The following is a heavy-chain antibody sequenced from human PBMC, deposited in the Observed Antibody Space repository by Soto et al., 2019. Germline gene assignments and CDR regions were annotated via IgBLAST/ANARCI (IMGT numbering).Heavy chain of an antibody. CDR2: IYYSGST. J-gene: IGHJ5*02. D-gene: IGHD3-3*01. Sequence: TSETLSLTCTVSGGSISSYYWSWIRQPPGKXLEWIGYIYYSGSTNYNPSLKSRVTISVDTSKNQFSLKLSSVIAADTAVYYCARAGYYDFWSDPRNWFDPWDQGSLVTVSS. CDR3: ARAGYYDFWSDPRNWFDP. V-gene: IGHV4-59*01. CDR1: GGSISSYY.